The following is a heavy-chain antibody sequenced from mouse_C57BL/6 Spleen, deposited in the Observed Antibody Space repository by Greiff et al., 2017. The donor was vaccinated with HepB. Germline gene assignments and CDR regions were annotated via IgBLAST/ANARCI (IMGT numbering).Heavy chain of an antibody. CDR1: GYTFTDYE. J-gene: IGHJ2*01. V-gene: IGHV1-15*01. CDR3: TRWFTKDY. Sequence: VQLQESGAELVRPGASVTLSCKASGYTFTDYEMHWVKQTPVHGLEWIGAIDPETGGTAYNQKFKGKAILTADKSSSTAYIALHSLTSEDSAVYCCTRWFTKDYWGQGTALTVAS. D-gene: IGHD2-2*01. CDR2: IDPETGGT.